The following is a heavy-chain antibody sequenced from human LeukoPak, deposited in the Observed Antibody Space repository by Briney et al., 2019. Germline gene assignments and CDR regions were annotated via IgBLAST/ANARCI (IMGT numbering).Heavy chain of an antibody. CDR2: INHSGST. J-gene: IGHJ4*02. V-gene: IGHV4-34*01. CDR1: GGSFSGYY. CDR3: ARGQWDYDFWSGYYTGCYFDY. Sequence: KSSETLSLTCAVYGGSFSGYYWGWIRQPPGKGLEWIGEINHSGSTNYNPSLKSRVTISVDTSKNQFSLKLSSVTAADTAVYYCARGQWDYDFWSGYYTGCYFDYWGQGTLVTVSS. D-gene: IGHD3-3*01.